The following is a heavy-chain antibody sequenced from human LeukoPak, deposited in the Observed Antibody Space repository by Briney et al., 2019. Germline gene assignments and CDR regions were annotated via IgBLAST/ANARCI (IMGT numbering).Heavy chain of an antibody. J-gene: IGHJ4*02. D-gene: IGHD2-8*02. CDR2: ISSNGGST. CDR1: ASTFSSYA. V-gene: IGHV3-64*01. CDR3: ARAGGPTDFDY. Sequence: GGSLRLSCAASASTFSSYAMHWVRQAPGKGLEYVSAISSNGGSTYYANSVKGRFTISRDNSKNTLYLQMGSLRAEDMAVYYCARAGGPTDFDYWGQGTLVTVSS.